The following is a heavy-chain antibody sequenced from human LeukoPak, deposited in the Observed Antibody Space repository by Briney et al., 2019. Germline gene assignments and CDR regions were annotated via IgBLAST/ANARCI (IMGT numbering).Heavy chain of an antibody. CDR1: GGSVSSSNYY. D-gene: IGHD3-10*01. CDR2: IYYAGNT. Sequence: NSSETLSLTCTVSGGSVSSSNYYWGWIRQAPGKGLEWLGTIYYAGNTYYNPSLKSRVTVSVDTSKNQFSLKLYPVTAADTAVYYCARHGDILSVGELYLDYWGQGTLVTVSS. V-gene: IGHV4-39*01. J-gene: IGHJ4*02. CDR3: ARHGDILSVGELYLDY.